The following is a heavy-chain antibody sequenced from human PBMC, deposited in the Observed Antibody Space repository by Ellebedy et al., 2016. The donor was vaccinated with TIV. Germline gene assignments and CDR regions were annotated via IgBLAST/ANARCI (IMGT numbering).Heavy chain of an antibody. V-gene: IGHV4-34*01. CDR3: ARSPKEIFGVVLPFDY. D-gene: IGHD3-3*01. CDR1: GGSFSGYY. J-gene: IGHJ4*02. Sequence: SETLSLXXAVYGGSFSGYYWSWIRQPPGKGLEWIGEINHSGSTNYNPSLKSRVTISVDTSKNQFSLKLSSVTAADTAVYYCARSPKEIFGVVLPFDYWGQGTLVTVSS. CDR2: INHSGST.